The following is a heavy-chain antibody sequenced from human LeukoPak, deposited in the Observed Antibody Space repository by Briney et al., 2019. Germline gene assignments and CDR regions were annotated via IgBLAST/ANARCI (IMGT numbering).Heavy chain of an antibody. CDR3: VTRWRVASD. J-gene: IGHJ4*02. CDR2: IGPSGSDA. CDR1: GFTFSDFY. V-gene: IGHV3-11*01. Sequence: GGSLRLSCAASGFTFSDFYMAWFRQAPGKGLEWISCIGPSGSDAYYADSVKGRFTIFRDNAKESLYLEISSPRAEDTAVYYCVTRWRVASDWGQGTLATVSS. D-gene: IGHD5-24*01.